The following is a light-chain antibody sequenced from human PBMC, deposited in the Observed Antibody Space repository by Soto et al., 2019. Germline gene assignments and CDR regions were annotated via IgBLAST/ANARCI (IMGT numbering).Light chain of an antibody. V-gene: IGKV1-5*03. CDR3: QHYNSYSEA. J-gene: IGKJ1*01. Sequence: DIQMTQSPSTLSGSVGDRVTSTCRASQTISSWLAWYQQKPGKAPKLLIYKASTLKSGPPSRFSGSGSGTEFPLTIRSLQPDDFATYYCQHYNSYSEAFGQGTKVDI. CDR2: KAS. CDR1: QTISSW.